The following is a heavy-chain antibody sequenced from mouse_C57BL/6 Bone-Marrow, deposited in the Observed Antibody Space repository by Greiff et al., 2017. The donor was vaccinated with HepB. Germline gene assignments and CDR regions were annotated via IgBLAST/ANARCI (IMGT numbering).Heavy chain of an antibody. J-gene: IGHJ3*01. Sequence: QVQLQQPGAELVMPGASVKLSCKASGYTFTSYWMHWVKHRPGQGLEWIGEIDPSDSYTNYNQKFKGKSTLTVDKSSSTAYMQLSSLTSEDSAVYYCARELRLRFAYWGQGTLVTVSA. CDR3: ARELRLRFAY. CDR2: IDPSDSYT. D-gene: IGHD3-2*02. CDR1: GYTFTSYW. V-gene: IGHV1-69*01.